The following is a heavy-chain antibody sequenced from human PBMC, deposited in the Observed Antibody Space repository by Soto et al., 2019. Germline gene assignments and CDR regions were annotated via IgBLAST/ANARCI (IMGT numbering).Heavy chain of an antibody. D-gene: IGHD3-10*01. Sequence: QVQLQESGPGLVKPSKTLSLTCTVSGGSINSGGYYWSWMRQHPGKGLEWIGYIYDSGNTYYSPSLEGRPTISVDTSKNQFSLRLTSVTAADTAVYYCARGGAGEPPHWGQGTLVIVSS. V-gene: IGHV4-31*03. J-gene: IGHJ4*02. CDR3: ARGGAGEPPH. CDR2: IYDSGNT. CDR1: GGSINSGGYY.